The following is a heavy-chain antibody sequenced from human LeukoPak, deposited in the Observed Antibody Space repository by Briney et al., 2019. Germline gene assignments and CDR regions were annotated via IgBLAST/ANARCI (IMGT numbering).Heavy chain of an antibody. CDR1: GGSISSYY. Sequence: SETLSLTCTVSGGSISSYYGSWIRQPPGKGLEWIGYIYYSGSTNYNPSLKTRLTISGDASKNQLSLKPTSVPPAYTSVYYCESERGARYSYGYGHFDYWGQGTLVTVSS. CDR3: ESERGARYSYGYGHFDY. D-gene: IGHD5-18*01. CDR2: IYYSGST. J-gene: IGHJ4*02. V-gene: IGHV4-59*01.